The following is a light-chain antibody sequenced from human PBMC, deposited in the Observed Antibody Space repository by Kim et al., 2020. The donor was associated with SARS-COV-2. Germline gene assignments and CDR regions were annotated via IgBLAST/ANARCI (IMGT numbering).Light chain of an antibody. Sequence: EIVLSQSPGTLSLSPGERATLSCRASQSVSNNYLAWYQHKPGQAPRLLIYGASSRATGFPDRFSGSGSGTDFTLSISRMEPEDSAVYYCQQYGSSPPYTFGQAIKLEI. CDR1: QSVSNNY. V-gene: IGKV3-20*01. CDR2: GAS. CDR3: QQYGSSPPYT. J-gene: IGKJ2*01.